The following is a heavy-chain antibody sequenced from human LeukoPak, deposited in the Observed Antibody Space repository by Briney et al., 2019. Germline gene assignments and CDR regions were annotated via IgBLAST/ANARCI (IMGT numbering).Heavy chain of an antibody. D-gene: IGHD6-19*01. CDR3: ALLAVASDFDY. V-gene: IGHV3-48*03. J-gene: IGHJ4*02. CDR2: IGSSGTTI. CDR1: GFPFSIYE. Sequence: GGSLRLSCAVSGFPFSIYEMNWVRQAPGKGLEWVSNIGSSGTTIYYADSVKGRFSISRDNARNSLYLQMNSLRVEDTAVYYCALLAVASDFDYWGQGALVTVSS.